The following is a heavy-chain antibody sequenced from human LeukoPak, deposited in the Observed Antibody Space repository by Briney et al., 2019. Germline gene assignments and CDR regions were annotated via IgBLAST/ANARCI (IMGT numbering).Heavy chain of an antibody. Sequence: SETLSLTCGVSGVPFSNYYWSWVRQSPRQGLEWIGEINHSEYTNYNPSLKSRVTMSIDTSKNQFSLMLTSVTAADTGVYYCTRAVAGHPDWGQGTLVTVSS. D-gene: IGHD6-19*01. V-gene: IGHV4-34*01. CDR1: GVPFSNYY. CDR3: TRAVAGHPD. CDR2: INHSEYT. J-gene: IGHJ4*02.